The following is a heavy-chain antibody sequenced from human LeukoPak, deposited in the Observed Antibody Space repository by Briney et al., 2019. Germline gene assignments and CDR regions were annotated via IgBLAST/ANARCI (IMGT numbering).Heavy chain of an antibody. V-gene: IGHV4-34*01. J-gene: IGHJ3*02. D-gene: IGHD6-19*01. Sequence: SETLSLTCAVYGGSFSGYYWSWIRQPPGKGLEWIGEINHSGSTNYNPSLKSRVTISVDTSKNQFSLKLSSVTAADTAVYYCARDVRPYSSRWYGDAFDIWGQGTMVTVSS. CDR3: ARDVRPYSSRWYGDAFDI. CDR1: GGSFSGYY. CDR2: INHSGST.